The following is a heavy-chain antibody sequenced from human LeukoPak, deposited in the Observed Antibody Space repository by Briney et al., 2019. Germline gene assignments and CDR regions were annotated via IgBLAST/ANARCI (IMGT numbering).Heavy chain of an antibody. J-gene: IGHJ4*02. CDR2: ISYDGSNK. CDR3: ATVGATLEPPTFDY. CDR1: GFTFSSYA. Sequence: GGSLRLSCAASGFTFSSYAMHWVRQAPGKGLEWVAVISYDGSNKYYADSVKGRFTISRDNSKNTLYLQMNSLRAEDTAVYYCATVGATLEPPTFDYWGQGTLVTVSS. V-gene: IGHV3-30-3*01. D-gene: IGHD1-26*01.